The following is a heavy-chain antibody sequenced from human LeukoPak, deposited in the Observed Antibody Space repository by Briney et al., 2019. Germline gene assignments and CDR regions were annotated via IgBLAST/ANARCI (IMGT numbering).Heavy chain of an antibody. CDR1: GYSISSGYY. D-gene: IGHD2-15*01. CDR2: IYHSGTT. J-gene: IGHJ4*02. V-gene: IGHV4-38-2*02. Sequence: KPSETLSLTCTVSGYSISSGYYWGWIRQPPGKGLEWIGSIYHSGTTYYNPSLKSRVTIPVDTSKNQFSLKVTSVTAADTAVYYCARNLGVVVTGTAPYFDCWGQGTLVTVSS. CDR3: ARNLGVVVTGTAPYFDC.